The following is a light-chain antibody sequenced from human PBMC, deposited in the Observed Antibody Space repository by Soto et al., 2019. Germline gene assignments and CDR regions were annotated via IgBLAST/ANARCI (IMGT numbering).Light chain of an antibody. Sequence: QSVLTQPASLSGSPGQSITISCTGTISDVGGYDHVSWYQLHPGKAPKLIVFEVSNRPSGVSYRFSGSKSGNTASLTISGLQAEDEADYFCSSYSISTAYLFGTGTKVTVL. CDR3: SSYSISTAYL. J-gene: IGLJ1*01. CDR1: ISDVGGYDH. V-gene: IGLV2-14*01. CDR2: EVS.